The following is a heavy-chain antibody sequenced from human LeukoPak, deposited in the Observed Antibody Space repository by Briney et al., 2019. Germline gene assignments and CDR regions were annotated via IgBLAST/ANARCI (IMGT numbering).Heavy chain of an antibody. Sequence: PSETLSLTCSVSGGSIGSGRYYWAWIRQPPGKGLEWIGSIYNTWSTSYNPSLKSRVTMSVDTSKNQFSLRLSSVTAADTAVYYCARSITSVIPAGYIDYWGQGTLVTVSS. D-gene: IGHD2-2*01. CDR1: GGSIGSGRYY. CDR2: IYNTWST. V-gene: IGHV4-39*01. J-gene: IGHJ4*02. CDR3: ARSITSVIPAGYIDY.